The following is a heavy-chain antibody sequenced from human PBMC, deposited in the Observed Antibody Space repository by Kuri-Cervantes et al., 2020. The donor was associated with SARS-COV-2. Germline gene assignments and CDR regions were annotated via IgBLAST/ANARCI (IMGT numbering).Heavy chain of an antibody. CDR2: IDPSDSYT. CDR3: ARKPSGSGYSYGMDV. V-gene: IGHV5-10-1*01. J-gene: IGHJ6*02. CDR1: GYSFTSYW. D-gene: IGHD5-18*01. Sequence: ETLSLTCKGSGYSFTSYWISWVRQMPGKGLEWMGRIDPSDSYTNYSPSFQGHVTISADKSISTAYLQWSSLKASDTAMYYCARKPSGSGYSYGMDVWGQGTTVTVSS.